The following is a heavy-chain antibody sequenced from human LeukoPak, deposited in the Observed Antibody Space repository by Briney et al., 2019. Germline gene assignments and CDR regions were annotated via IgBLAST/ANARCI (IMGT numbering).Heavy chain of an antibody. D-gene: IGHD5-18*01. CDR3: ARARRYSYGYEDFDY. J-gene: IGHJ4*02. Sequence: PSETLSLTCTVSGGSISSHYWSWIRQPPGKGPEWIGYICYSGSTNYKPSLKSRVTISVDTSKNQFSLKLNSVTAADTAVYYCARARRYSYGYEDFDYWGQGTLVTVSS. CDR1: GGSISSHY. CDR2: ICYSGST. V-gene: IGHV4-59*11.